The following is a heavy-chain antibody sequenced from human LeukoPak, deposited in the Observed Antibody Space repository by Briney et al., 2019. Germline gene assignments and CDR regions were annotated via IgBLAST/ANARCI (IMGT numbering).Heavy chain of an antibody. V-gene: IGHV4-39*07. Sequence: PSETLSLTCTVSGGSISSSSYYWGWIRQPPGKGLEWIGSIYYSGSTYYNPSIKSRVTISVDTSKNQFSLKLSSVTAADTAVYYCARVCCYDFWSGYYVPNYYMDVWGKGTTVTVSS. J-gene: IGHJ6*03. CDR1: GGSISSSSYY. CDR2: IYYSGST. CDR3: ARVCCYDFWSGYYVPNYYMDV. D-gene: IGHD3-3*01.